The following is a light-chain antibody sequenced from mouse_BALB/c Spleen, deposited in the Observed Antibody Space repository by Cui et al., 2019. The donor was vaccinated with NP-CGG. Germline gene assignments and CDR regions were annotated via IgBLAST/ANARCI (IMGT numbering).Light chain of an antibody. J-gene: IGLJ1*01. CDR2: GTN. V-gene: IGLV1*01. CDR3: ALWYSNHWV. Sequence: QAVLAPESALTTSPGETVTLTCRSSTGAVTTSNYANWVQEKPDHLFTGLIGGTNNRAPGVPARFSGSLIGDKAALTITGEQTEDEAIYFCALWYSNHWVFGGGTKLAVL. CDR1: TGAVTTSNY.